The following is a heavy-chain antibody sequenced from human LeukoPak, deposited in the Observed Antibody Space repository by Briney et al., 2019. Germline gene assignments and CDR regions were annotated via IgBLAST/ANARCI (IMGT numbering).Heavy chain of an antibody. V-gene: IGHV4-34*01. CDR1: GGSLRGHY. CDR2: INHSGST. CDR3: ARVCYYYFYGLDV. J-gene: IGHJ6*02. Sequence: SETLSLTCAVYGGSLRGHYWSWIRQPPGMGLEWIGEINHSGSTNYNPSLKSRVSISVETSKTQFSLKLSSVTAADTAVYYCARVCYYYFYGLDVWGQGTTVTVSS.